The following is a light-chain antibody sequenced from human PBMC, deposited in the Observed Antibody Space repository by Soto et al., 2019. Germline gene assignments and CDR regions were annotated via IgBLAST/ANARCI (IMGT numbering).Light chain of an antibody. V-gene: IGKV3-20*01. J-gene: IGKJ4*01. CDR1: QSVRSNY. CDR3: QQYGSTPLT. CDR2: DAS. Sequence: EIVLTQSPDTLSLSPGERATLSCRASQSVRSNYLAWYQQKPGQAPKFLIYDASSRATGIPDRFSGSGSGTVFTLTFSRLEPEDFAVYYCQQYGSTPLTFGGGTKVDIK.